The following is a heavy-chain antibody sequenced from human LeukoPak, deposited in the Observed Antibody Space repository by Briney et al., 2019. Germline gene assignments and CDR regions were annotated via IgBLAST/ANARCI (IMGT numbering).Heavy chain of an antibody. V-gene: IGHV3-21*01. CDR2: ISSSSSYI. J-gene: IGHJ6*02. D-gene: IGHD2-2*01. Sequence: GGSLRLSCAASGFTFSSYSMNWVRQALGKGLEWVSSISSSSSYIYYADSVKGRFTISRDNAKNSLYLQMNSLRAEDTAVYYCARAAVVVPAAIWDYYGMDVWGQGTTVTVSS. CDR1: GFTFSSYS. CDR3: ARAAVVVPAAIWDYYGMDV.